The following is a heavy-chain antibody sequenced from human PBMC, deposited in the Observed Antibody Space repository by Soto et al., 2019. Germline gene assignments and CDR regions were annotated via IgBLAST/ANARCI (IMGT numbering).Heavy chain of an antibody. CDR1: GYTFVDYA. CDR2: MNPNTGNI. Sequence: QVQLVQSGAEVKRPGALDKISCRASGYTFVDYALHWVRQAPGQGLEWVGWMNPNTGNIKYSHNFEDRVSITRDRATSTAYMELRGRRSEDTAVYFCTREAIVAENWFDPWGQGTLVTVSS. D-gene: IGHD2-21*01. J-gene: IGHJ5*02. CDR3: TREAIVAENWFDP. V-gene: IGHV1-3*01.